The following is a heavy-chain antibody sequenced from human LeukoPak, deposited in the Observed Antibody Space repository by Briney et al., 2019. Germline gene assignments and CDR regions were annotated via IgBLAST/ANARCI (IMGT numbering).Heavy chain of an antibody. D-gene: IGHD5-12*01. CDR3: ARDPWTNSDYDGFDY. CDR1: GFTFSSYR. V-gene: IGHV3-21*01. J-gene: IGHJ4*02. Sequence: GGSLRLSCAASGFTFSSYRMNWVRQAPGRGLEWVSSISSSSSYIYYADSVKGRFTISRDNAKNSQYLQMNSLRAEDTAVNYCARDPWTNSDYDGFDYWGQGTLVTVSS. CDR2: ISSSSSYI.